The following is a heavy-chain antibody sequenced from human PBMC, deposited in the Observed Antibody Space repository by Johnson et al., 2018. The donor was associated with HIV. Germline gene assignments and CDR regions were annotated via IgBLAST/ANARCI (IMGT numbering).Heavy chain of an antibody. Sequence: VKLVESGVGLVQPGGSLRLSCAASGFTFSGSAMHWVRQASGKGLEWVGRIRSKANSYATAYAASVKGRFTISIDNSQNTLSLQMNSLRAEDTAVYYCARGIDSSSWYAFDIWGQGTMVT. CDR1: GFTFSGSA. CDR2: IRSKANSYAT. J-gene: IGHJ3*02. CDR3: ARGIDSSSWYAFDI. D-gene: IGHD6-13*01. V-gene: IGHV3-73*01.